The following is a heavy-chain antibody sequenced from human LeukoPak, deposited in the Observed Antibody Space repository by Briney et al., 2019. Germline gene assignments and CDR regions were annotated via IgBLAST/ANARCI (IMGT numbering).Heavy chain of an antibody. V-gene: IGHV3-30-3*01. Sequence: GGSLRLSCAASGFDFSSYAIHWVRQAPGKGLEWVALISYDGSNIYADSVKGRLTISRGNSKNTLYLQMNSLRAEDTAVYYCARDRVWTYWGQGTLVTVSS. D-gene: IGHD1-1*01. J-gene: IGHJ4*02. CDR1: GFDFSSYA. CDR3: ARDRVWTY. CDR2: ISYDGSNI.